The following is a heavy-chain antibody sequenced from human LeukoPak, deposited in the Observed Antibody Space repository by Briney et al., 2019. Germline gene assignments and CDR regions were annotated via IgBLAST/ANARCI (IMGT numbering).Heavy chain of an antibody. CDR3: AYGKYYFDY. D-gene: IGHD3-16*01. CDR1: GYRFTSNW. Sequence: GEPLKISCKGSGYRFTSNWIAWVRQMPGKGLEWMGIIYPGDSDTRYSPSFQGQVTISADKSISTAYLQWSSLRASDTAIYFCAYGKYYFDYWGQGTTVTVSS. J-gene: IGHJ4*03. CDR2: IYPGDSDT. V-gene: IGHV5-51*01.